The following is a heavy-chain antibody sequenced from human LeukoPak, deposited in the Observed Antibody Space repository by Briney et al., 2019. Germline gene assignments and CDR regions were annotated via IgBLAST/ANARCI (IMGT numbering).Heavy chain of an antibody. CDR3: ASFNIAAAGTLQGYYGMDV. V-gene: IGHV3-74*01. CDR2: INSDGSST. D-gene: IGHD6-13*01. CDR1: GFTFSSYW. Sequence: GGSLRLSCAASGFTFSSYWMHWVRQAPGEGLVWVSRINSDGSSTSYADSVKGRFTISRDNAKNTLYLQMNSLRAEDTAVYYCASFNIAAAGTLQGYYGMDVWGQGTTVTVSS. J-gene: IGHJ6*02.